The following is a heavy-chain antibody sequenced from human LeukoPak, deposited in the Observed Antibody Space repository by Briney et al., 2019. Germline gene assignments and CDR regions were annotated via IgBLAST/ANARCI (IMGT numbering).Heavy chain of an antibody. V-gene: IGHV3-48*01. CDR1: GFTFSSYT. CDR2: ISSSSSTI. D-gene: IGHD3-10*01. J-gene: IGHJ4*02. CDR3: ARGGFGELFSSDY. Sequence: VGSLRLSCAASGFTFSSYTMNWVRQAPGKGLEWVSYISSSSSTIYYADSVKGRFTISRDNAKNSLYLQMNSLRAEDTAVYYCARGGFGELFSSDYWGQGTLVTVSS.